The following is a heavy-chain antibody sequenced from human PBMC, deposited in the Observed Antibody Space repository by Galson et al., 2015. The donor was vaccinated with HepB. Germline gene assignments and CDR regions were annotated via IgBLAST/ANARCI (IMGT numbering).Heavy chain of an antibody. J-gene: IGHJ4*02. CDR2: ISDDSNHT. V-gene: IGHV1-18*01. D-gene: IGHD6-19*01. CDR3: ARDSSGWYKEIVGY. CDR1: GYAFNSYG. Sequence: SVKVSCKASGYAFNSYGISWVRQAPGRGLQWMGWISDDSNHTDYAQNFQGRVTLSRDTSTTTAYMELRGLTSDDTAVYYCARDSSGWYKEIVGYWGQGTLVTVSS.